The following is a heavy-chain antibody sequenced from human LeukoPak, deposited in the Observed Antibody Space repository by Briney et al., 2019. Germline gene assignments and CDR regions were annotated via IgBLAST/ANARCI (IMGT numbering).Heavy chain of an antibody. J-gene: IGHJ5*02. Sequence: PSETLSLTCTVSGASISSSSYYWGCIRQPPGKWLEWIVSIYYSGSTYYKPSLKSRVTISVDTSKNQFSLKLSSVTAADTAVYYCARHEVKRALFKITMRETNWFDPWGQGTLVTVSS. D-gene: IGHD3-22*01. CDR3: ARHEVKRALFKITMRETNWFDP. CDR2: IYYSGST. CDR1: GASISSSSYY. V-gene: IGHV4-39*01.